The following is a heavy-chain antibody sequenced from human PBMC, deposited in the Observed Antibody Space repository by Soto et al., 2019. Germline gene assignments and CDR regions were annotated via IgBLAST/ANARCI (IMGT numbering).Heavy chain of an antibody. Sequence: GGSLRLSCAASGFTFSDYYMSWIRQAPGKGLEWVSYISGSSSYTNYADSVKGRFTISRDNAKNSLYLQMNSLRAEDTAVYYCARDLLHGDDAFDIWGQGTMVTVSS. CDR1: GFTFSDYY. CDR2: ISGSSSYT. V-gene: IGHV3-11*05. J-gene: IGHJ3*02. CDR3: ARDLLHGDDAFDI.